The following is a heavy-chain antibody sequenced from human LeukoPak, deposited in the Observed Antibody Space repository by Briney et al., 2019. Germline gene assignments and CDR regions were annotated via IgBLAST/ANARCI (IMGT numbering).Heavy chain of an antibody. D-gene: IGHD6-19*01. CDR3: ARGHSSGWYIPHYFDY. CDR1: GGSISSYY. J-gene: IGHJ4*02. Sequence: PSETLSLTCTVSGGSISSYYRSWIRQPPGKGLEWIGYIYYSGSTNYNPSLKSRVTMSVDTSKNQFSLKLSSVTAADTAVYYCARGHSSGWYIPHYFDYWGQGTLVTVSS. V-gene: IGHV4-59*01. CDR2: IYYSGST.